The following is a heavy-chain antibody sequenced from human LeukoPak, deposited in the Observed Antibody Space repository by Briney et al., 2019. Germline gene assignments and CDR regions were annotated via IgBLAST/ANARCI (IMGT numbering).Heavy chain of an antibody. CDR3: ARGGGAIAT. J-gene: IGHJ5*02. V-gene: IGHV6-1*01. D-gene: IGHD3-16*01. CDR2: TYYRSKWYN. CDR1: GDSVSSNSAG. Sequence: SQTLSLTCALSGDSVSSNSAGWRWIRQSPSRGLEWLGRTYYRSKWYNDYAVSVKSRITINPDTSKNQLSLQLNSVTPEDTAVYYCARGGGAIATWGQGTLVTVSS.